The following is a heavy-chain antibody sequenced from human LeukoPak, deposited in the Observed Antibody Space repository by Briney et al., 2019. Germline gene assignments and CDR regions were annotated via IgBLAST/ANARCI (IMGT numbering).Heavy chain of an antibody. J-gene: IGHJ3*02. V-gene: IGHV3-23*01. Sequence: GGSLRLSCAASGFTFSSYAMSWVRQAPGKGLEWVSGNSGGGGSTYYADSVKGRLTISRDNSKNTLYLQMNSLRAEDTAVYYCAKGTIVGVARGAFDIWGQGTMVTVSS. D-gene: IGHD3-3*01. CDR1: GFTFSSYA. CDR2: NSGGGGST. CDR3: AKGTIVGVARGAFDI.